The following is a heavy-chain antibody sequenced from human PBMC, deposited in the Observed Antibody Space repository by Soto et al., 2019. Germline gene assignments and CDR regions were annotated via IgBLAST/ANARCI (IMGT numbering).Heavy chain of an antibody. CDR1: GFRFSDYP. J-gene: IGHJ5*02. V-gene: IGHV3-7*01. D-gene: IGHD3-9*01. Sequence: GGSLRLSCVGSGFRFSDYPLNWVRQAPGQGLEWVANINRRGTSTNYVDSVRGRFSTSRDNTRNSFYLNMDSLRAEDTAVYYCARRQDHDILNGYYRIKPWFDTWGQGTLVNVSS. CDR3: ARRQDHDILNGYYRIKPWFDT. CDR2: INRRGTST.